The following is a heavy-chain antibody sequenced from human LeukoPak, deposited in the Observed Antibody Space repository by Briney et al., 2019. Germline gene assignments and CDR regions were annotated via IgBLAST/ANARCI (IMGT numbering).Heavy chain of an antibody. V-gene: IGHV4-39*01. CDR1: GGSISSSSYY. CDR3: ARARVRLFYYFDY. J-gene: IGHJ4*02. Sequence: SETLSLTCTVSGGSISSSSYYWGWIRQPPGKGLEWIGSIYYSGSTYYNPSNKSRVTISVDTSKNQFSLRLSSVTAADTAVYYCARARVRLFYYFDYWGQGTLVTVSS. CDR2: IYYSGST. D-gene: IGHD3-10*02.